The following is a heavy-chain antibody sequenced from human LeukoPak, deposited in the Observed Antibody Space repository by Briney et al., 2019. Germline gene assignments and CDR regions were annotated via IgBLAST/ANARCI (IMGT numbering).Heavy chain of an antibody. CDR2: IIPIFGTA. V-gene: IGHV1-69*13. Sequence: SVKVSCKASGGTFSSYAIGWVRQAPGQGLEWMGGIIPIFGTANYAQKFQGRVTITADESTSTAYMELSSLRSEDTAVYYCARGRAVAWVFDLWGRGTLVTVSS. CDR1: GGTFSSYA. CDR3: ARGRAVAWVFDL. J-gene: IGHJ2*01. D-gene: IGHD6-19*01.